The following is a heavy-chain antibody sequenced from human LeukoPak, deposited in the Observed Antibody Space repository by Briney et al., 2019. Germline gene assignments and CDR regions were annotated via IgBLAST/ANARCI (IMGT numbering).Heavy chain of an antibody. Sequence: PGGSLRLSCAASGFTFSSYAMSWVRQAPGKGLEWVSAISGSGGSTYYADSVKGRFTISRDNSKNTLYLQMNSLRAEDTAVYYCAKLGSIAVAGIFGNPIDYWGQGTLVTVSS. D-gene: IGHD6-19*01. CDR1: GFTFSSYA. CDR3: AKLGSIAVAGIFGNPIDY. CDR2: ISGSGGST. V-gene: IGHV3-23*01. J-gene: IGHJ4*02.